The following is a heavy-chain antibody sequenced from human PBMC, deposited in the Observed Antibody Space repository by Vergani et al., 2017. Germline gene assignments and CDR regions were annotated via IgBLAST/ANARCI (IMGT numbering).Heavy chain of an antibody. Sequence: QVHLQESGPGLLKPSQTLSLTCTVSGDSISNGDRYWSWIRQPPGKGLEWIGYIYYSGTTYYNPSLTSRLTMSIDTSKNQFSLKLTSVTAADTAVYYCATGAGPFDIWGQGTLVTVSS. J-gene: IGHJ4*02. CDR1: GDSISNGDRY. CDR2: IYYSGTT. D-gene: IGHD7-27*01. CDR3: ATGAGPFDI. V-gene: IGHV4-30-4*08.